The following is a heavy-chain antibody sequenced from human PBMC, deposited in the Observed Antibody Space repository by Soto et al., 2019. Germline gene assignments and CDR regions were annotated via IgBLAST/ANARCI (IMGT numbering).Heavy chain of an antibody. V-gene: IGHV3-74*01. CDR1: GFTFSSYW. CDR2: INSDGSST. D-gene: IGHD5-18*01. Sequence: PGGSLRLSCAASGFTFSSYWMHWVRQAPGKGLVWVSRINSDGSSTSYADSVKGRFTISRDNAKNTLYLQMNSLRAEDTAVYYCARCPTARASPNGYYYYGMDVWGQGTTVTVSS. CDR3: ARCPTARASPNGYYYYGMDV. J-gene: IGHJ6*02.